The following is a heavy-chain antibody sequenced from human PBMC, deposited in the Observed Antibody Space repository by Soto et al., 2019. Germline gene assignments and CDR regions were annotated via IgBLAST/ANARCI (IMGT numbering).Heavy chain of an antibody. Sequence: GGSLILSCAASGFTFSSYAMSWVRHAPGKGLEWVSAISGSGGSTYYADSVKGRFTISRDNSKNTLYLQMNSLRAEDTAVYYCAKGRLWFGELIDFDYWGQGTLVTVSS. D-gene: IGHD3-10*01. V-gene: IGHV3-23*01. J-gene: IGHJ4*02. CDR2: ISGSGGST. CDR3: AKGRLWFGELIDFDY. CDR1: GFTFSSYA.